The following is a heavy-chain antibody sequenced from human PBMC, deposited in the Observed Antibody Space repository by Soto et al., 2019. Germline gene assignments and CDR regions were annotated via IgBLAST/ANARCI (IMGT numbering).Heavy chain of an antibody. CDR1: GGSISSYY. CDR2: IYYSGKT. V-gene: IGHV4-59*01. CDR3: ARGLITGSHYSGGWYYFDS. Sequence: SETLSLTCTVSGGSISSYYWSWIRQPPGKGLEWIGYIYYSGKTYYNPSLKSRVTISVDTSKNQFSLKLTSVTAADTAVYYCARGLITGSHYSGGWYYFDSWGQGTQVTVSS. D-gene: IGHD6-19*01. J-gene: IGHJ4*02.